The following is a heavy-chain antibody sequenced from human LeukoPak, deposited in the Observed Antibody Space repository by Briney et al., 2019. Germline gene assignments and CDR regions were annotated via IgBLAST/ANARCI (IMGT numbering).Heavy chain of an antibody. Sequence: GASVKVSCKASGYTFTGYYIHWVRQAPGQGLEWMGWVNPNSGDTNYAQRFQGRVTMTRDTSISTAYMELSRLRSDDTAVYYCARGVHPVSNWFDPWGQGTLVTVSS. CDR2: VNPNSGDT. D-gene: IGHD3-10*01. J-gene: IGHJ5*02. V-gene: IGHV1-2*02. CDR1: GYTFTGYY. CDR3: ARGVHPVSNWFDP.